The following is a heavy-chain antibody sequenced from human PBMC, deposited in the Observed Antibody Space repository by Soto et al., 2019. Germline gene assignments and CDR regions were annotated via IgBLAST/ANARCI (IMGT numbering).Heavy chain of an antibody. CDR3: AKGTSSEFLLSFDD. V-gene: IGHV3-23*01. Sequence: PGGSLRRSYLACGFQASRYGCSTYAMKRVRQPPGKGLEWVSVITGSGGHSYYADSVKGRFTISRDNSRNTLFLQMDSLRADDTAVYFCAKGTSSEFLLSFDDWGHGTLVTVSS. D-gene: IGHD3-10*01. J-gene: IGHJ4*01. CDR2: ITGSGGHS. CDR1: GFQASRYGCSTYA.